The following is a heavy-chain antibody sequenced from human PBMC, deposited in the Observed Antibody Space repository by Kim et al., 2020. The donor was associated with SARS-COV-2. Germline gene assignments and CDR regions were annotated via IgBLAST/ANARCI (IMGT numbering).Heavy chain of an antibody. D-gene: IGHD3-22*01. CDR3: ARDAYSSGYYYPYYFDY. J-gene: IGHJ4*02. V-gene: IGHV3-48*03. CDR2: ISSSGSTI. CDR1: GFTFSSYE. Sequence: GGSLRLSCAASGFTFSSYEMNWVRQAPGKGLEWVSYISSSGSTIYYADSVKGRFTISRHNAKNSLYLQMNSLRAEDTAVYYCARDAYSSGYYYPYYFDYWGQGTLVTVSS.